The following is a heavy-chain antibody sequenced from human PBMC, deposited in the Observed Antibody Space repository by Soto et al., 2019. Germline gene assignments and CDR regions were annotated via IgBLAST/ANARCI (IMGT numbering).Heavy chain of an antibody. CDR1: GFSLSNAGLG. D-gene: IGHD6-13*01. Sequence: QVTVKESGPVLVKPTETLTLTCTVSGFSLSNAGLGVSWIRQPPGKALEWLAHIFSNDEKSYSTSLKSRPTTSXDXXKSQVVLTLTNMAPVDTATYYCASTYSTSWYWFDPWGQGTLVTVSS. CDR3: ASTYSTSWYWFDP. V-gene: IGHV2-26*04. CDR2: IFSNDEK. J-gene: IGHJ5*02.